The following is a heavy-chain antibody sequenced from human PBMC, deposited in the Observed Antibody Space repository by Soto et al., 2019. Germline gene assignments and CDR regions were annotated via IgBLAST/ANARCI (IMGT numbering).Heavy chain of an antibody. V-gene: IGHV4-34*01. CDR3: ARGWGRIFDY. CDR2: INHSGST. D-gene: IGHD7-27*01. Sequence: QVQLQQWDAGLLKPSETLSLTCAVYGGSFSGYYWSWIRQPPGKGLEWIGEINHSGSTNYNPSLNSRVTIAADTSKNQFSLKLSSVTAADTAVYYCARGWGRIFDYWGQGTLVTVSS. CDR1: GGSFSGYY. J-gene: IGHJ4*02.